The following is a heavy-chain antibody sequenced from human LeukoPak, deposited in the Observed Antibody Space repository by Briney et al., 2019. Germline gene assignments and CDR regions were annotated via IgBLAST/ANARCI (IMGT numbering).Heavy chain of an antibody. CDR3: ARVVVVPDAMVNAFDI. Sequence: ASVKVSCKASGYTFTGYYMHWVRQAPGQGLEWMGWINPNSGGTNYAQKFQGRVTMTRDTSISTAYMELSRLRSDDTAVYYCARVVVVPDAMVNAFDIWGQGTMVNVSS. CDR2: INPNSGGT. V-gene: IGHV1-2*02. CDR1: GYTFTGYY. D-gene: IGHD2-2*01. J-gene: IGHJ3*02.